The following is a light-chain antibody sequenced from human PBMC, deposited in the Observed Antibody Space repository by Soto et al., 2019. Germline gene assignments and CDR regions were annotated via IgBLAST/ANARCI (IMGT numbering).Light chain of an antibody. CDR1: NRDIGGYNY. J-gene: IGLJ2*01. Sequence: QSALTQPASVSGSPGQSITISCTGTNRDIGGYNYVSWYQQHPGKAPKLMIYDVSNRPSGVSYRFSGYKSGNTASLTISGLQDEDEADYYCSSYTSRSTLGVFGGGTKVTVL. V-gene: IGLV2-14*03. CDR2: DVS. CDR3: SSYTSRSTLGV.